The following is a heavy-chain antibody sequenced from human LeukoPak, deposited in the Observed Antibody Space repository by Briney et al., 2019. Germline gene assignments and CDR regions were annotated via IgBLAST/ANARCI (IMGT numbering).Heavy chain of an antibody. CDR3: ARSRYSGYDLGY. Sequence: SETLSLTCAVYGGSFSGYYWSWIRQPPGKGLEWIGEINHSGSTNYNPSLKSRVTISVDTSKNQFSLKLSSVTAADTAVYYCARSRYSGYDLGYWGQGTLVAVSS. D-gene: IGHD5-12*01. V-gene: IGHV4-34*01. CDR2: INHSGST. CDR1: GGSFSGYY. J-gene: IGHJ4*02.